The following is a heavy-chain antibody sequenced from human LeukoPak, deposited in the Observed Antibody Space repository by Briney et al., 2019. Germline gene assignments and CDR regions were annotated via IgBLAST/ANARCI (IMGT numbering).Heavy chain of an antibody. CDR1: GYTLTGYY. V-gene: IGHV1-2*02. J-gene: IGHJ4*02. Sequence: GASVKVSCKASGYTLTGYYMHWVRQAPGQGLEWMGWINPNSGGTNYAPKFQGRVTMTRDTSISTAYMELSRLRSDDTAVYYCAVRLLRFSEDYWGQGTLVTVSS. CDR2: INPNSGGT. CDR3: AVRLLRFSEDY. D-gene: IGHD3-3*01.